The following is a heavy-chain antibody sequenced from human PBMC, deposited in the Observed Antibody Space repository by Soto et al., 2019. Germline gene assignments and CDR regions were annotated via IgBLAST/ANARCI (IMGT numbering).Heavy chain of an antibody. V-gene: IGHV3-30*18. J-gene: IGHJ6*02. D-gene: IGHD3-22*01. Sequence: GGSLRLSCAASGFTFSSYGMHWVRQAPGKGLEWVAVISYDGSNKYYADSVKGRFTISRDNSKNTLYLQMNSLRAEDTAVYYCAKVDGRGYYDRWLCGMDVWGQGTTVTVSS. CDR2: ISYDGSNK. CDR3: AKVDGRGYYDRWLCGMDV. CDR1: GFTFSSYG.